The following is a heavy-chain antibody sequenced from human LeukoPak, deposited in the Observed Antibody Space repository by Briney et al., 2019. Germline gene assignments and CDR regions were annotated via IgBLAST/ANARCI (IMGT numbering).Heavy chain of an antibody. CDR3: AKVDGPEQWLVPGYFQH. J-gene: IGHJ1*01. D-gene: IGHD6-19*01. V-gene: IGHV3-23*01. CDR1: GFTFSSYA. Sequence: PGGSLRLSCAASGFTFSSYAMSWVRQAPGNWLEGVSAISGIGGSTYYADSVKGRLHISRDNSKSTLYLRMNSLRAEDTAVYYCAKVDGPEQWLVPGYFQHWGQGTLVTVSS. CDR2: ISGIGGST.